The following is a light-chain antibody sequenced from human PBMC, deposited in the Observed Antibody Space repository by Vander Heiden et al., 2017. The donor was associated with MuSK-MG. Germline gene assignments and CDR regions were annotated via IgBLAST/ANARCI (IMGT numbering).Light chain of an antibody. CDR1: PSVDTAW. Sequence: VLTQPPGTLPLSPGERATLSCRASPSVDTAWLAWYQQKPGQAPRLLIYGASNRVSGFPDRFSGSRSETDFTLTISRLEPEDFAVYYCQQYGNSPRWTFGRGTKVEIK. CDR2: GAS. V-gene: IGKV3-20*01. CDR3: QQYGNSPRWT. J-gene: IGKJ1*01.